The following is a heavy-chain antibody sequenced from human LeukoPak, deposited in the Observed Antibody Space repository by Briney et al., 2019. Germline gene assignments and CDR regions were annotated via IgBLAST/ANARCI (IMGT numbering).Heavy chain of an antibody. CDR2: ISYDGSNK. J-gene: IGHJ4*02. Sequence: GGSLRLSCAASGFTFSSYAMHWVRQARGKGLEWVAVISYDGSNKYYADSVKGRFTISRDNSKNTLYLQMNSLRAEDTAVYYCASLRGGTEPFDYWGQGTLVTVSS. V-gene: IGHV3-30*04. CDR3: ASLRGGTEPFDY. CDR1: GFTFSSYA. D-gene: IGHD2-15*01.